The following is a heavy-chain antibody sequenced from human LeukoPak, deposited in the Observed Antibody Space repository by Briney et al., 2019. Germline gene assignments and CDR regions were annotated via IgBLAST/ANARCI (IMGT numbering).Heavy chain of an antibody. D-gene: IGHD6-19*01. Sequence: ASVKVSCKASGDTFTSYGISWVRQAPGQGLECMGWISAYNGNTNYAQKLQGRVTMTTDTSTSTAYMELRSLRSDDTAAYYCARDRSQQWLVNDYWGQGTLVTVSS. CDR3: ARDRSQQWLVNDY. CDR1: GDTFTSYG. V-gene: IGHV1-18*01. CDR2: ISAYNGNT. J-gene: IGHJ4*02.